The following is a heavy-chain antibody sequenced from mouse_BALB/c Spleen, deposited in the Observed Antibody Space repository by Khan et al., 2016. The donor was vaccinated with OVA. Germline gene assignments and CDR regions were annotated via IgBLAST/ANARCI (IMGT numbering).Heavy chain of an antibody. CDR2: IGPGSSNA. V-gene: IGHV1S41*01. Sequence: DLVKPGASVKLSCKASGYTFTSYWINWIKQRPGQGLEWIGRIGPGSSNAYYNDMFEGKATLIVDTSSNTAYIQLSSRTSEDAAVYFWASEDYYGRSCYAMDYWGQGTSVTVSA. CDR3: ASEDYYGRSCYAMDY. D-gene: IGHD1-1*01. J-gene: IGHJ4*01. CDR1: GYTFTSYW.